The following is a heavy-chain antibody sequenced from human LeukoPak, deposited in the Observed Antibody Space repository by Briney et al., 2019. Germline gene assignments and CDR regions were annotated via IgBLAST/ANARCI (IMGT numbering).Heavy chain of an antibody. D-gene: IGHD4-17*01. V-gene: IGHV4-61*02. Sequence: SQTLSLTCTVSGGSISSGSYYWSWIRQPAGKGLEWIGRIYTGGSTNYNPSLKSRVTISVDTSKNQFSLKLSSVTAADTAVYHCARGGDYGDYEGYWGQGTLVTVSS. CDR3: ARGGDYGDYEGY. J-gene: IGHJ4*02. CDR2: IYTGGST. CDR1: GGSISSGSYY.